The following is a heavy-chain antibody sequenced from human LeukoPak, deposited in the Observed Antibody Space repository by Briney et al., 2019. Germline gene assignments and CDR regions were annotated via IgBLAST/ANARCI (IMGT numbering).Heavy chain of an antibody. CDR3: ATRTGQYSSGYNWFDP. Sequence: GASVKVSCKTSGYTFTDYYIHWVRQAPGKGLEWMGGFDPEDGETIYAQKFQGRVTMTEDTSTDTAYMELSSLRSEDTAVYYCATRTGQYSSGYNWFDPWGQGTLVTVSS. CDR1: GYTFTDYY. J-gene: IGHJ5*02. CDR2: FDPEDGET. V-gene: IGHV1-24*01. D-gene: IGHD6-19*01.